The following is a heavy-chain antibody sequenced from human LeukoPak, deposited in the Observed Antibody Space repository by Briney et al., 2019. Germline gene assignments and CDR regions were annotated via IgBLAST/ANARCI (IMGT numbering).Heavy chain of an antibody. V-gene: IGHV3-53*01. CDR3: ARDPGLGYCSGVTCYSDAFTI. Sequence: LTGGSLRLSCAASGFTVSSNYMSWVRQAPGKGLEWVSVIYSGGSTYYADSVKGRFTISRDNSKNTLYLQMNNLRAEDTAVYYCARDPGLGYCSGVTCYSDAFTIWGQGTMVTVSS. CDR1: GFTVSSNY. D-gene: IGHD2-15*01. J-gene: IGHJ3*02. CDR2: IYSGGST.